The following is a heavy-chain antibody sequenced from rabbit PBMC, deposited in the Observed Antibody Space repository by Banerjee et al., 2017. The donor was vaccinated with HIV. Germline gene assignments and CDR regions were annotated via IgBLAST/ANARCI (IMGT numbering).Heavy chain of an antibody. D-gene: IGHD6-1*01. V-gene: IGHV1S45*01. J-gene: IGHJ4*01. CDR3: ARAGYYAGYVGYGYSYFNL. CDR1: GFDFSSYYM. Sequence: QEQLKESGGGLVQPGGSLKLSCKASGFDFSSYYMSWVRQAPGKGLEWIGYIDAGSGGNTYYASWAKGRFTISKTSSTTVTLQMTSLTAADTATHFCARAGYYAGYVGYGYSYFNLWGPGTLVTVS. CDR2: IDAGSGGNT.